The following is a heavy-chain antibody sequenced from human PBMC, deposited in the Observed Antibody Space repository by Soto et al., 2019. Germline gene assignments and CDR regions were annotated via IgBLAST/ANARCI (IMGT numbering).Heavy chain of an antibody. D-gene: IGHD6-19*01. V-gene: IGHV3-23*01. J-gene: IGHJ4*02. CDR2: ATNNGDRA. Sequence: VGSLRLSCAASGFTFSDHAMTWVRQAPGKGLEWVSTATNNGDRAFYADSVKGRFTVSRDRSNNTLYLQMNSLRAEDTAVYFCARPPLYSSGGYFDSWGQGTLVTVSS. CDR3: ARPPLYSSGGYFDS. CDR1: GFTFSDHA.